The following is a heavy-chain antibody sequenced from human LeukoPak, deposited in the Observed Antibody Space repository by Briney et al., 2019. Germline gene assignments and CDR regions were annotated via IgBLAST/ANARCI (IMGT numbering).Heavy chain of an antibody. Sequence: ASVKVSCKASGYTFTGYYIHWVRQAPGQGLEWMGWINPNSGGTNYAQKFQGRVTMTRDTSISTAYMELSRLRSDDTAVYYCARDTDITMVRGVRIQNWFDPWGQGTLVTVSS. D-gene: IGHD3-10*01. CDR3: ARDTDITMVRGVRIQNWFDP. J-gene: IGHJ5*02. CDR2: INPNSGGT. V-gene: IGHV1-2*02. CDR1: GYTFTGYY.